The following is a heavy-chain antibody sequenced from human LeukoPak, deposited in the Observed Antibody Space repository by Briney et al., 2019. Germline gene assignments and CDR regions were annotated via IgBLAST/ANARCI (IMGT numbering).Heavy chain of an antibody. CDR2: INHSGYT. J-gene: IGHJ5*02. Sequence: SENLSLTCAVYAGSFSSHSWTWIRQPPGKGLEWIGEINHSGYTNYNPSLKSRVAISVDTSKNQFSLKLSSVTATDTAVYYCARGKFVVVTNWFDPWGQGTLVTVSS. D-gene: IGHD2-21*02. CDR1: AGSFSSHS. CDR3: ARGKFVVVTNWFDP. V-gene: IGHV4-34*01.